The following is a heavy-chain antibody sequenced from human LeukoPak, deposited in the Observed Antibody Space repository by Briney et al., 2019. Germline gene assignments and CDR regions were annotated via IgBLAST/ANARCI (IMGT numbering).Heavy chain of an antibody. CDR2: IYPGDSDT. CDR1: GYSFTSYW. V-gene: IGHV5-51*01. CDR3: TRVAYGSGSYERFDY. Sequence: PGESLKISCKGSGYSFTSYWIGWVRQMPGKGLEWMGIIYPGDSDTRYSPSFQGQVTIPADKSISTAYLQWSSLKASDTAMYYCTRVAYGSGSYERFDYWGQGTLVTVSS. J-gene: IGHJ4*02. D-gene: IGHD3-10*01.